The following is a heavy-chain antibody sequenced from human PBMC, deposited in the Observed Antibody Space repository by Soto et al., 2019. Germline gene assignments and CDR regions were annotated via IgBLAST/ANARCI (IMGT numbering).Heavy chain of an antibody. V-gene: IGHV1-46*01. J-gene: IGHJ6*02. CDR3: VRDNRSPPTNYCYYGMDV. CDR1: GYTFTSYY. CDR2: INPSGGST. Sequence: GASVKVSCKASGYTFTSYYMHWVRQAPGQGLEWMGIINPSGGSTSYAQKFQGRVTMTRDTSTSTVYMELSSLRSEDTAVYYCVRDNRSPPTNYCYYGMDVWGQGTTVTVSS. D-gene: IGHD1-26*01.